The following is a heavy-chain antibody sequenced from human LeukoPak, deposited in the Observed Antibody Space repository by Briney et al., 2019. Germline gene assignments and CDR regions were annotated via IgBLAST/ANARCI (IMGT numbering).Heavy chain of an antibody. J-gene: IGHJ4*02. CDR1: GFTFRCYA. Sequence: EGSLRLSCSASGFTFRCYAMAWVRQAPGTGLGWVSAISNSGRNTYYADSVKGRFTISRDNSKNTLYLEINSLRAEDTAVYYCSNWVEGARPSLDYWGQGALVTVSS. CDR3: SNWVEGARPSLDY. V-gene: IGHV3-23*01. D-gene: IGHD6-6*01. CDR2: ISNSGRNT.